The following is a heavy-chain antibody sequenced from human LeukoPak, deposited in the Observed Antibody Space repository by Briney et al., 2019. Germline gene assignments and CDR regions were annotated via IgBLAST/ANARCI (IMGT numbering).Heavy chain of an antibody. CDR1: GSTFSSYA. D-gene: IGHD1/OR15-1a*01. J-gene: IGHJ4*02. V-gene: IGHV3-23*01. CDR3: AKTGNNNEGSFDF. Sequence: GGSLRLSCATSGSTFSSYALSWVRKAPGKGLGWVSAISGSGAATYYADSVKVRFTISRDDSKNTLYLQMNSLRAEDTAIYYCAKTGNNNEGSFDFWGQGTLVTVSS. CDR2: ISGSGAAT.